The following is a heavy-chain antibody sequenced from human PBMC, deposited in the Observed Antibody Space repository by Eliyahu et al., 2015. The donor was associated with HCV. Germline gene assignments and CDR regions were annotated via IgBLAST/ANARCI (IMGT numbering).Heavy chain of an antibody. J-gene: IGHJ6*02. D-gene: IGHD4-17*01. CDR3: AKGTVTRAYYYYYGMDV. V-gene: IGHV3-9*01. CDR2: ISWNSGSI. Sequence: EVQLVESGGGLVQPGRSLRLSCAASGFTFXXYAMHWVRQAPGKGLEGVSGISWNSGSIGYADSVKGRFTISRDNAKNSLYLQMNSLRAEDTALYYCAKGTVTRAYYYYYGMDVWGQGTTVTVSS. CDR1: GFTFXXYA.